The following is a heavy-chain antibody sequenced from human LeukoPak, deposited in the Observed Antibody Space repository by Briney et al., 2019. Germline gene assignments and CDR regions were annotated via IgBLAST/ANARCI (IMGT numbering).Heavy chain of an antibody. V-gene: IGHV3-74*01. CDR1: GFTFSSHW. CDR3: ARGPPYGSGSYYPGDY. J-gene: IGHJ4*02. D-gene: IGHD3-10*01. CDR2: INSDGSST. Sequence: GGSLRLSCAASGFTFSSHWMHRVRQAPGKGLVWVSRINSDGSSTSYADSVKGRSTISRDNAKNTLYPQMNSLRAEDTAVYYCARGPPYGSGSYYPGDYWGQGTLVTVSS.